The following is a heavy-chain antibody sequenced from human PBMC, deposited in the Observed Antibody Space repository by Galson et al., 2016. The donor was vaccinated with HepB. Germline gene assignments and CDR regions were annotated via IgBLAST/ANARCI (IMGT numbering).Heavy chain of an antibody. CDR2: IYYSGST. CDR1: GASISSGDYF. J-gene: IGHJ4*02. Sequence: TLSLTCTVSGASISSGDYFWSWIRQHPGKGLEWIGYIYYSGSTFYNPTLKSRVTISVDTSENQFSLQMRSVTAADTAVYYCARGCVSYSDFWGQGTLVTVSS. V-gene: IGHV4-30-4*08. CDR3: ARGCVSYSDF. D-gene: IGHD5-18*01.